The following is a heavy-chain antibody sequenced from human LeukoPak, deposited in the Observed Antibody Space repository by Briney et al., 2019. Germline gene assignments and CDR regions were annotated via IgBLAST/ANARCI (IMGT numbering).Heavy chain of an antibody. V-gene: IGHV3-23*01. CDR1: GFTFSSYA. CDR2: ISASGRDT. D-gene: IGHD2-15*01. J-gene: IGHJ4*02. Sequence: GGSLRLSCAASGFTFSSYAMTWVRQAPGKGLEWVSVISASGRDTYYADSVQGRFTLSRDNSKNTLSLQMNSLRADDTAVYYCAKRFGGRPPPDLSFYARWGQGTRATVSP. CDR3: AKRFGGRPPPDLSFYAR.